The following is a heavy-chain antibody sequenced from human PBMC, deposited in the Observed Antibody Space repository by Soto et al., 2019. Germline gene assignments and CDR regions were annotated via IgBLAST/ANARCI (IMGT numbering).Heavy chain of an antibody. CDR3: AKGSGYDYSYYYYYYMDV. J-gene: IGHJ6*03. CDR1: GFTFSSYA. Sequence: GGSLRLSCAASGFTFSSYAMSWVRQAPGKGLEWVSAISGSGGSTYYADSVKGRFTISRDNSKNTLYLQMNSLRAEDTAVYYCAKGSGYDYSYYYYYYMDVWGKGTTVTVAS. V-gene: IGHV3-23*01. CDR2: ISGSGGST. D-gene: IGHD5-12*01.